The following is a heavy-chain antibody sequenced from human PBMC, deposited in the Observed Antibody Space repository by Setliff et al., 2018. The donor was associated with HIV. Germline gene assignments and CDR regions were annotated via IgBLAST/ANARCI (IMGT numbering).Heavy chain of an antibody. CDR2: IYTSGTT. CDR3: ARDRGRRGQLWLQFDY. D-gene: IGHD5-18*01. J-gene: IGHJ4*02. Sequence: LSLTCTVSGGSISSGSYYWTWIRQPAGKGLEWIGHIYTSGTTDYNPSLKSRVTISLDTSKNQFSLKLSSVTAADTAVYYCARDRGRRGQLWLQFDYWGQGTLVTVSS. CDR1: GGSISSGSYY. V-gene: IGHV4-61*09.